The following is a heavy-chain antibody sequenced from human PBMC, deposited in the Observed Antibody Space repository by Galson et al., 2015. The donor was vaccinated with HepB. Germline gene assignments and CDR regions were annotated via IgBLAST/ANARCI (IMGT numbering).Heavy chain of an antibody. Sequence: SLRLSCAASGFTFSRYWMSWVRQAPGKGLEWVANIKRDGGEKYYVDSVKGRFTISRDNAKNSLFLQMNSLRAEDTAVYYCARLGARQTYDHWGQGTLVTVSS. D-gene: IGHD6-6*01. V-gene: IGHV3-7*01. CDR3: ARLGARQTYDH. J-gene: IGHJ4*02. CDR1: GFTFSRYW. CDR2: IKRDGGEK.